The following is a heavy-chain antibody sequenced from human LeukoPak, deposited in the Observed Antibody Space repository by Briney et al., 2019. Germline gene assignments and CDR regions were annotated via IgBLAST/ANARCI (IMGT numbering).Heavy chain of an antibody. D-gene: IGHD6-19*01. CDR3: ARGTAHREVAGLGH. CDR2: IYTSGST. J-gene: IGHJ4*01. CDR1: GGSISSGGSY. V-gene: IGHV4-61*02. Sequence: PSETLSLTCTVSGGSISSGGSYWSRIRQPAGRGLEWIGRIYTSGSTNYNPSLKSRVTIAADTSYNQLSLKRSSVTAADTAVYCCARGTAHREVAGLGHWGHGTLVTVSS.